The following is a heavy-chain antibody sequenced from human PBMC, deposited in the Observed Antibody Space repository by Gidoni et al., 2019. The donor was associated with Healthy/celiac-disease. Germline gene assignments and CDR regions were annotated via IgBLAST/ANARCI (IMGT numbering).Heavy chain of an antibody. CDR2: IGTAGDT. CDR1: GFTFSSYD. J-gene: IGHJ6*02. V-gene: IGHV3-13*01. CDR3: ARGSGGYCSSTSCYNDYYGMDV. D-gene: IGHD2-2*02. Sequence: EVQLVESGGGLVQPGGSLRLSCAASGFTFSSYDMPWVRQATGKGLEWVSAIGTAGDTYYPGSVKGRFTISRENAKNSLYLQMNSLRAGDTAVYYCARGSGGYCSSTSCYNDYYGMDVWGQGTTVTVSS.